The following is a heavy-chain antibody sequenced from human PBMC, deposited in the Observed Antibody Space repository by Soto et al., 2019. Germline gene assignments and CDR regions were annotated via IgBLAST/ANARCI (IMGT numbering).Heavy chain of an antibody. J-gene: IGHJ4*02. Sequence: GGSLRLSCTASGFTFSNYAMHWVRQAPGKGLEYVSAIGRIATNTYYANSVKGRFTIFRDNSKNTLYLQMDSLRTEDMAVYYCARDGSNSDYDFPSDYWGQGTLVTVSS. D-gene: IGHD5-12*01. V-gene: IGHV3-64*01. CDR1: GFTFSNYA. CDR2: IGRIATNT. CDR3: ARDGSNSDYDFPSDY.